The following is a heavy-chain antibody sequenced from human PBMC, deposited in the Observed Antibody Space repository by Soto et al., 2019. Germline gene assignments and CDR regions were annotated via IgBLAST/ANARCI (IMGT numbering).Heavy chain of an antibody. J-gene: IGHJ6*02. CDR3: ARDDSFSPDYGMDV. V-gene: IGHV3-48*03. Sequence: GGSLRLSCAASGFTFSSYEMNWVRQAPGKGLEWVSYISSSGSTIYYADSVKGRFTISRDNAKNSLYLQMNSLRAEDTAVYYCARDDSFSPDYGMDVWGQGTRVTVSS. CDR1: GFTFSSYE. D-gene: IGHD2-21*01. CDR2: ISSSGSTI.